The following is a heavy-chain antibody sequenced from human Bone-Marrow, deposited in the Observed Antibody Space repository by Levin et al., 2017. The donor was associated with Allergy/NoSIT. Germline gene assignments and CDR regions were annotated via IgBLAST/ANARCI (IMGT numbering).Heavy chain of an antibody. CDR2: MNPNSGNT. D-gene: IGHD4-11*01. V-gene: IGHV1-8*01. CDR3: ARGTRSLDD. J-gene: IGHJ4*02. CDR1: GYTFSSYD. Sequence: GESLKISCKASGYTFSSYDINWVRQATGQGLEWMGWMNPNSGNTGYAQNFQGRVTMTRNTSISTAYMELSSLRSEDTAVYYCARGTRSLDDWGQGTLVTVSS.